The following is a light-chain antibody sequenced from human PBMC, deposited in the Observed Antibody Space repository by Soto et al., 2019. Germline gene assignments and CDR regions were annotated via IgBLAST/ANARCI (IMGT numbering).Light chain of an antibody. V-gene: IGLV2-14*01. CDR1: SSDVGGYNY. J-gene: IGLJ1*01. CDR3: SSYTSSSTFGV. Sequence: QSVLTQPASVSGSPGQSITISCTGTSSDVGGYNYVSWYQQHPGKAPKLMIYDVSNRPSGVSNRFSGSKSGNTASLTIPGLQAEDEADYYCSSYTSSSTFGVFGTGTKVTVL. CDR2: DVS.